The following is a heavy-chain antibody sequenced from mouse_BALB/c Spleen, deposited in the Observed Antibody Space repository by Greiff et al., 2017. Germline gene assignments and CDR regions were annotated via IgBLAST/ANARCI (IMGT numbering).Heavy chain of an antibody. D-gene: IGHD1-2*01. CDR1: GFTFSSYA. V-gene: IGHV5-6-5*01. CDR2: ISSGGST. J-gene: IGHJ4*01. CDR3: ARGNYYGYDNYAMDY. Sequence: EVQLVESGGGLVKPGGSLKLSCAASGFTFSSYAMSWVRQTPEKRLEWVASISSGGSTYYPDSVKGRFTISRDNARNILYLQMSSLRSEDTAMYYCARGNYYGYDNYAMDYWGQGTSVTVSS.